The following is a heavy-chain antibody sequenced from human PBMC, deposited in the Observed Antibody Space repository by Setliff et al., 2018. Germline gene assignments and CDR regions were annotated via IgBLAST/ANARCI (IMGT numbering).Heavy chain of an antibody. CDR2: IYTSWTT. V-gene: IGHV4-61*09. Sequence: SETLSLTCTVSDDSISSRHYYWSWIRQPAGKGLEWLGQIYTSWTTYSNASLASRLTISVDTAKNQFSLKLTSVTAADTAVYYCARTGTYRYFDYWGQGTRVTVSS. CDR1: DDSISSRHYY. D-gene: IGHD1-1*01. CDR3: ARTGTYRYFDY. J-gene: IGHJ4*02.